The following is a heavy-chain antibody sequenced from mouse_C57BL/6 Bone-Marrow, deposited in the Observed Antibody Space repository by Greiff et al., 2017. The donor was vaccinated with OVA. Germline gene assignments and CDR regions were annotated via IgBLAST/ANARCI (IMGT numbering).Heavy chain of an antibody. CDR1: GYAFSSSW. D-gene: IGHD1-2*01. J-gene: IGHJ4*01. V-gene: IGHV1-82*01. CDR3: ARAHYYDALDY. Sequence: VQLQQSGPELVKPGASVKISCKASGYAFSSSWMNWVKQRPGKGLEWIGRIYPGDGDTNYNGKFKGKATLTADKSSSTAYMQLSSLTSEDSAVDVCARAHYYDALDYWGQGTSVTVSA. CDR2: IYPGDGDT.